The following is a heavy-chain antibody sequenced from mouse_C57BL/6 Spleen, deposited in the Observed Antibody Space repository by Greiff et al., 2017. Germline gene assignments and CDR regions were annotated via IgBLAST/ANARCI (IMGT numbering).Heavy chain of an antibody. Sequence: EVKLVESGGGLVKPGGSLKLSCAASGFTFSSYAMSWVRQTPEKRLEWVATISDGGSYTYYPDNVKGRFTISRDNAKNNLYLQMSHLKSEDTAMYYCARKGRCYDGYYDWFAYWGQGTLVTVSA. CDR2: ISDGGSYT. J-gene: IGHJ3*01. CDR1: GFTFSSYA. CDR3: ARKGRCYDGYYDWFAY. D-gene: IGHD2-3*01. V-gene: IGHV5-4*03.